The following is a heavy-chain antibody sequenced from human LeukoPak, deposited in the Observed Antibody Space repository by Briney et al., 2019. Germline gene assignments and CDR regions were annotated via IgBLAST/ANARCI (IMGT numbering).Heavy chain of an antibody. D-gene: IGHD4-17*01. Sequence: SETLSLTCTVSGGSISSYYWSCIRQPAGKGLEWIGRIYSSGTTNYNPSLKSRVTMSVDTSKNQFSLKLGSVTAADTAVYYCARHLRSGAVDYWGQGTLVTVSS. CDR3: ARHLRSGAVDY. CDR1: GGSISSYY. V-gene: IGHV4-4*07. CDR2: IYSSGTT. J-gene: IGHJ4*02.